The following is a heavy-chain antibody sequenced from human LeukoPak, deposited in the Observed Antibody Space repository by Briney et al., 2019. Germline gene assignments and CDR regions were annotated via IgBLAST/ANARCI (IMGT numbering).Heavy chain of an antibody. CDR3: ARDQIGVAAAAY. D-gene: IGHD6-13*01. Sequence: ASVKVSCKASGYTFTNFVIHWVRQAPGQRLEWIGWINPSNDDTKYSQKFQGRVTITRDTSASTAYMELSSLRSEDTALYYCARDQIGVAAAAYWGQGTLVTVSS. CDR2: INPSNDDT. CDR1: GYTFTNFV. V-gene: IGHV1-3*01. J-gene: IGHJ4*02.